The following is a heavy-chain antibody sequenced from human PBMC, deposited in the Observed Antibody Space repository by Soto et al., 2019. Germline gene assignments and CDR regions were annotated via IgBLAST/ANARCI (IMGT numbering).Heavy chain of an antibody. V-gene: IGHV3-11*06. CDR1: GFTFSDYY. D-gene: IGHD6-19*01. CDR2: ISSSSSYT. CDR3: ASGYSSGWYNYYSMGV. Sequence: GGSLRLSCAASGFTFSDYYMSWIRQAPGKGLEWVSYISSSSSYTNYADSVKGRFTISRDNAKNSLYLQMNSLRAEDTAVYYCASGYSSGWYNYYSMGVWGQGTTVTVSS. J-gene: IGHJ6*02.